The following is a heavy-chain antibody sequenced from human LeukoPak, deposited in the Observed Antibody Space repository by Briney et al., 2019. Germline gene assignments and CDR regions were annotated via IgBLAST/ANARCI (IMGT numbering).Heavy chain of an antibody. Sequence: PSETLSLTCTASGVSISSYYWSWIRQPPGKGLEWIGYIFFSGSTNYNPSLKSRVTISVDTSKNQFSLKLSSVTAADTAVYYCAIAPQGNYYFDYWGQGTLVTVSS. J-gene: IGHJ4*02. CDR3: AIAPQGNYYFDY. CDR2: IFFSGST. V-gene: IGHV4-59*01. D-gene: IGHD1-7*01. CDR1: GVSISSYY.